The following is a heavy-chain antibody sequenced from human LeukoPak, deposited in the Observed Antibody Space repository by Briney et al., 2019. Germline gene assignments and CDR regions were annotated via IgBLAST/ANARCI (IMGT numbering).Heavy chain of an antibody. J-gene: IGHJ4*02. CDR3: TTVGAYYYFDY. CDR1: GFTFTHAW. D-gene: IGHD3-16*01. Sequence: GGSLRLSCTASGFTFTHAWMSWVRQAPGKGLEWVGRIKSKTDYGTADYAAPVEGRFTISRDDSKNTLYLQMNSLKTGDTAVYYCTTVGAYYYFDYWGQGTLVTVSS. V-gene: IGHV3-15*01. CDR2: IKSKTDYGTA.